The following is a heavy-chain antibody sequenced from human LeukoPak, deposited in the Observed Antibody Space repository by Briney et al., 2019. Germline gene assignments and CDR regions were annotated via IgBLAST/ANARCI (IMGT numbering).Heavy chain of an antibody. V-gene: IGHV1-69*06. CDR2: IIPIFGTA. CDR1: GGTFSSYA. CDR3: ARTGAGTAMVTDV. J-gene: IGHJ6*04. D-gene: IGHD5-18*01. Sequence: ASVKVSCKASGGTFSSYAISWVRQAPGQGLEWMGGIIPIFGTANYAQKFQGRVTITADKSTSTAYMELSSLRSEDTAVYYCARTGAGTAMVTDVWGKGTTVTVSS.